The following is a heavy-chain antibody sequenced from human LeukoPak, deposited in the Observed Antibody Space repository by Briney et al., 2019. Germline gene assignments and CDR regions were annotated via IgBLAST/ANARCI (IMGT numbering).Heavy chain of an antibody. CDR2: IKSRTDGGTT. V-gene: IGHV3-15*01. Sequence: GGSLRLSCAASGFTFSNAWMRWVRQAPGKGLEWVGRIKSRTDGGTTDYAAPVKGRFTISRDDSKNTLYLHMNSLKTEDTGVYYCTSPSSPYYYYNMDVWGQGTTVTVSS. CDR1: GFTFSNAW. CDR3: TSPSSPYYYYNMDV. J-gene: IGHJ6*02.